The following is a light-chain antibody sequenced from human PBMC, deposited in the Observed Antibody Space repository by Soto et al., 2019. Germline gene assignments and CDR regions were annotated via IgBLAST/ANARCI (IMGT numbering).Light chain of an antibody. V-gene: IGKV3-15*01. J-gene: IGKJ1*01. CDR1: QSVSSN. CDR3: QQYNNWPRK. Sequence: EIVMAQAPAAPCVSPGERAPVFRRASQSVSSNLAWYQQKPGQAPRLLIYGASTRATGIPARFSGSGSGTEFTLTISSLQSEDFAVYYCQQYNNWPRKFGQGTKVDIK. CDR2: GAS.